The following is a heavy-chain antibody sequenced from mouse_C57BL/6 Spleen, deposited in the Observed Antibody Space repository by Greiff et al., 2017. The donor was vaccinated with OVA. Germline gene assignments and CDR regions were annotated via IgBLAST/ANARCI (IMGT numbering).Heavy chain of an antibody. J-gene: IGHJ3*01. CDR2: IYPGDGDT. V-gene: IGHV1-80*01. CDR1: GYAFSSYW. Sequence: VQLQQSGAELVKPGASVKISCKASGYAFSSYWMNWVKQRPGKGLEWIGQIYPGDGDTNYNGKFKGKATLTADKSSSTAYMQLSSLTSEDSAVYFCARDDYERGAWFAYWGQGTLVTVSA. D-gene: IGHD2-4*01. CDR3: ARDDYERGAWFAY.